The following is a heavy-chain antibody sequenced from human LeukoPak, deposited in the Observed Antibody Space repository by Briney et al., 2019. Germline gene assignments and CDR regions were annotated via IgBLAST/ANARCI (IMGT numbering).Heavy chain of an antibody. CDR2: ISSSRSYI. CDR1: GFTFSSYA. CDR3: ARFIAAPYYFDY. Sequence: GGSLRLSCAASGFTFSSYAMNWVRQAPGKGLEWVSFISSSRSYIYYADSAKGRFTISRDNAKNSLYLQMNSLRAEDTAVYYCARFIAAPYYFDYWGRGTLVTVSS. J-gene: IGHJ4*02. V-gene: IGHV3-21*01. D-gene: IGHD6-13*01.